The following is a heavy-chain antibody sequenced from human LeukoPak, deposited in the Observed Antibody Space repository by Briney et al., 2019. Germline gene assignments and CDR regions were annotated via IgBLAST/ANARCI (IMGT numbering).Heavy chain of an antibody. CDR2: INHSGST. CDR1: GGSISNYY. J-gene: IGHJ4*02. Sequence: SETLSLTCTVSGGSISNYYWSWIRQPPGKELEWIGEINHSGSTNYNPSLKSRVTISVDKSKNQFSLKLSSVTAADTAVYYCARSSGWYEGTDYWGQGTLVTVSS. CDR3: ARSSGWYEGTDY. V-gene: IGHV4-34*01. D-gene: IGHD6-19*01.